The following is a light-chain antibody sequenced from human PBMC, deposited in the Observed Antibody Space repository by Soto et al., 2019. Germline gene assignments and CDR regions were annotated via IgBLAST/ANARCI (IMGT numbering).Light chain of an antibody. Sequence: QSALTQPASVSESPGRSITIYCTGTSSDVGGYKYVSWYQQHPDKAPKLMIYEVNTRPSGVSNRFSGSKSGNTASLTISGLQAEDEADYYCCSYAGSLWVFGGGTKLTVL. V-gene: IGLV2-14*01. J-gene: IGLJ3*02. CDR3: CSYAGSLWV. CDR1: SSDVGGYKY. CDR2: EVN.